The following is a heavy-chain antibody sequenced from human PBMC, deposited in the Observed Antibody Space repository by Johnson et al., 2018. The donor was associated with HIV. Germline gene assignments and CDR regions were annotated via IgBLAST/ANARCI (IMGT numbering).Heavy chain of an antibody. CDR3: ARIPGSGWEHDAFDI. Sequence: VQLVESGGGVVQPGRSLRLSCAASGFTFSSYWMSWVRQAPGKGLEWVSYISSSGSTIFYADSVKGRFTISRDNAKNSLYLQMNSLRAEDTAVYYCARIPGSGWEHDAFDIWGQGTMVTVSS. D-gene: IGHD6-19*01. J-gene: IGHJ3*02. V-gene: IGHV3-48*04. CDR2: ISSSGSTI. CDR1: GFTFSSYW.